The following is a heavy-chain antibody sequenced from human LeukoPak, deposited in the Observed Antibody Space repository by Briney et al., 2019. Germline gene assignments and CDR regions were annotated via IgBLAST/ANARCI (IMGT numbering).Heavy chain of an antibody. CDR3: ARDATTIRGLNSFDI. CDR2: IYSSGST. Sequence: GGPLRLSCAASGFTISSNYMSRVRQAPGQGLEWVSVIYSSGSTYYTDSVKGRFTISRDTSKNTLYLQMNSLRGDDTAVYYCARDATTIRGLNSFDIWGQGTMVTVSS. D-gene: IGHD3-10*01. V-gene: IGHV3-53*01. J-gene: IGHJ3*02. CDR1: GFTISSNY.